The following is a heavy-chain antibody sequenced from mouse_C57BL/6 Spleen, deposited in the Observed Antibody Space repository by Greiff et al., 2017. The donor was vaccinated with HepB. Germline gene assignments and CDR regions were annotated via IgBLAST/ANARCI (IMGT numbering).Heavy chain of an antibody. D-gene: IGHD2-3*01. V-gene: IGHV1-47*01. Sequence: VKLQESGAELVKPGASVKMSCKASGYTFTTYPIEWMKQNHGKSLEWIGNFHPYNDDTKYNEKFKGKATLTVEKSSSTVYLELSRLTSDDSAVYYCAIYDGYYEGFAYWGQGTLVTVSA. CDR1: GYTFTTYP. CDR2: FHPYNDDT. J-gene: IGHJ3*01. CDR3: AIYDGYYEGFAY.